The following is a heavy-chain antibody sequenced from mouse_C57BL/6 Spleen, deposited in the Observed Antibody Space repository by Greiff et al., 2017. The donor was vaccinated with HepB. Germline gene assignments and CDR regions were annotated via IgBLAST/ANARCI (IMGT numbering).Heavy chain of an antibody. D-gene: IGHD1-1*01. CDR1: GFSLSTFGMG. V-gene: IGHV8-8*01. J-gene: IGHJ1*03. Sequence: QVTLKESGPGILQPSQTLSLTCSFSGFSLSTFGMGVGWIRQPSGKGLEWLAHIWWDDDKYYNPALKSRLTISKDTSKNQVFLKIANVDTADIATYYCARMDYYGSRGNFDVWGTGTTVTVSS. CDR2: IWWDDDK. CDR3: ARMDYYGSRGNFDV.